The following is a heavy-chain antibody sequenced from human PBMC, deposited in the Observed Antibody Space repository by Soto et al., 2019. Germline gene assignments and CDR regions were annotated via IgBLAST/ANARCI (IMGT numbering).Heavy chain of an antibody. J-gene: IGHJ6*02. CDR2: INPNSGGT. D-gene: IGHD3-10*01. Sequence: ASVKVSCKASGYTFTGYYMHWVRQAPGQGLEWMGWINPNSGGTNYAQKFKGWVTMTRDTSISTAYMELSRLRSDDTAVYYCARDSIINYYGSGSYRHLYYYGMDVWGQGTTVTVSS. CDR1: GYTFTGYY. CDR3: ARDSIINYYGSGSYRHLYYYGMDV. V-gene: IGHV1-2*04.